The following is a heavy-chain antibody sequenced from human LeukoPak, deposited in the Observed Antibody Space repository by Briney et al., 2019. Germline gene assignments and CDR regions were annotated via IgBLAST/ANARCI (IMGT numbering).Heavy chain of an antibody. D-gene: IGHD1/OR15-1a*01. J-gene: IGHJ4*02. CDR1: GFTFSSFG. CDR2: ISGSGITA. V-gene: IGHV3-23*01. Sequence: GGSLRLSCAASGFTFSSFGMSWVRQAPGKGLEWVSSISGSGITAYYADSAKGRFTISRDNSKNTLYLQMDSLRAEDTAVYYCAKGTSKPDYWGQGTLVTVSS. CDR3: AKGTSKPDY.